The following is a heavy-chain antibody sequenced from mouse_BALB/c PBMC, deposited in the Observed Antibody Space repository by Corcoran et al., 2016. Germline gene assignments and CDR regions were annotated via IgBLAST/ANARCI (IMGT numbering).Heavy chain of an antibody. CDR2: INTYTGEP. CDR3: ARSYVSAMDY. D-gene: IGHD1-1*01. J-gene: IGHJ4*01. CDR1: GYTFTNYG. V-gene: IGHV9-1*02. Sequence: EKDGPELKKPGETVKISCKASGYTFTNYGMNWVKQAPGKGLKWMGWINTYTGEPTYADDFKGRFAFSLETSASTAYLQINNLKNEDMATYFCARSYVSAMDYWGQGTSVTVSS.